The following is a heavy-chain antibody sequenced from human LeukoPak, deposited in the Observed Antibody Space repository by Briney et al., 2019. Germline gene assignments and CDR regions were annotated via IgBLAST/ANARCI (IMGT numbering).Heavy chain of an antibody. J-gene: IGHJ6*02. CDR1: GGTFSSYA. Sequence: ASVKVSCKASGGTFSSYAISWVRQAPGQGLEWMGGIIPIFGTANYAQKFQGRVTITADESTSTAYMELSSLRSEDTAVYYCARQGKYYDFWSGPHYYYYYGMDVWGQGTTVTVSS. V-gene: IGHV1-69*13. CDR3: ARQGKYYDFWSGPHYYYYYGMDV. D-gene: IGHD3-3*01. CDR2: IIPIFGTA.